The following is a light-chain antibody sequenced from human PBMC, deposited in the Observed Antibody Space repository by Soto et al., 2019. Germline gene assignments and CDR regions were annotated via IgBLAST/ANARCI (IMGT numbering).Light chain of an antibody. CDR1: QDISNY. V-gene: IGKV1-27*01. J-gene: IGKJ4*01. CDR2: AAS. CDR3: QKYNRAQLT. Sequence: DIQMTQSPSSLSASVGDTVTITCRASQDISNYLAWYQQKPGRVPKVLIYAASTLQSGVPSRFSTSGSGTYFKLTISNPHPEDVATYYCQKYNRAQLTFGGGTKVEIK.